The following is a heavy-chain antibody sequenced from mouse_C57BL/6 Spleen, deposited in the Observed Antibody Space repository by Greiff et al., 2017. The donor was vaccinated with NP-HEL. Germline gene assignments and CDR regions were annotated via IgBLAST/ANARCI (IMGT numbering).Heavy chain of an antibody. D-gene: IGHD1-1*01. CDR2: IDPSDSET. Sequence: QVQLQQPGAELVRPGSSVKLSCKASGYTFTSYWMHWVKQRPIQGLEWIGNIDPSDSETHYNQKFKDKATLTVDKSSSPAYMQLRSLTSEDSAVYYCARRIVAPYWYFDVWGTGTTVNVSS. CDR3: ARRIVAPYWYFDV. J-gene: IGHJ1*03. V-gene: IGHV1-52*01. CDR1: GYTFTSYW.